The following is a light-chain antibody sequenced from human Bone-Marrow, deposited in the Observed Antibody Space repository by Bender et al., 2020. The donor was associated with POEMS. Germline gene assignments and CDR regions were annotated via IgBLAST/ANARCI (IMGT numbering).Light chain of an antibody. J-gene: IGLJ3*02. CDR1: NSNIGTNA. V-gene: IGLV1-44*01. CDR3: AAWDAGLSGGV. Sequence: QSVLTQPPSASGTPGQRVTISCSGSNSNIGTNAVNWYQQFPGPAPQLLIYSDNQRPSGVPDRFYAFKSGTSASLAISGLQSEDEADYYWAAWDAGLSGGVFGGGTKLTVL. CDR2: SDN.